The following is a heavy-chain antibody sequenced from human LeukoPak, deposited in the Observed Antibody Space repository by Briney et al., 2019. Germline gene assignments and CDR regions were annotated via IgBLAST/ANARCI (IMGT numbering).Heavy chain of an antibody. CDR1: GYDFPRHW. CDR2: IYPGDANIDI. D-gene: IGHD5-24*01. V-gene: IGHV5-51*01. CDR3: ARQRSRDGYNYDGFDI. J-gene: IGHJ3*02. Sequence: GESLKISRKGSGYDFPRHWIGWVRQMAGRGLEWMGTIYPGDANIDIGYSPSFQGQVTISADKSISTAYLQWSSLRASDTAMYYCARQRSRDGYNYDGFDIWGQGTMVTVSS.